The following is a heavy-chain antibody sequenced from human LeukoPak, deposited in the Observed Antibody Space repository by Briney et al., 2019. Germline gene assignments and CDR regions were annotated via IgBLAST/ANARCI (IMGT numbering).Heavy chain of an antibody. CDR3: ARARFGDSRAFDI. Sequence: GGSLRLSCAASGFTFSSYAMHWVRQAPGKGLEYVSAISSNGGSTYYANSVKGRFTISRDNSKNTLYLQMGSLRAEDMAVYYCARARFGDSRAFDIWGQGTMVTVSS. J-gene: IGHJ3*02. V-gene: IGHV3-64*01. CDR2: ISSNGGST. D-gene: IGHD3-10*01. CDR1: GFTFSSYA.